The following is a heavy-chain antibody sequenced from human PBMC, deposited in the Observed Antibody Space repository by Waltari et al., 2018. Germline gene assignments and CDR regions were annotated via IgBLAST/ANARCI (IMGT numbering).Heavy chain of an antibody. D-gene: IGHD3-10*01. CDR3: ARVGTLAFDF. CDR2: VYFTGST. J-gene: IGHJ3*01. CDR1: GGSISTGSYY. V-gene: IGHV4-31*03. Sequence: QVRLQESGPGMVKSSQTLSLTCTVSGGSISTGSYYWTWIRHLPGKGLEWIGYVYFTGSTLDNPALASRLSITVDTSKNQFSLNLESVRPADTAVYYCARVGTLAFDFWGQGTEVAVSS.